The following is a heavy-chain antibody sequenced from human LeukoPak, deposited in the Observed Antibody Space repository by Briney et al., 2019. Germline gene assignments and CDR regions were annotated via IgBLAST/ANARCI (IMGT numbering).Heavy chain of an antibody. J-gene: IGHJ3*02. Sequence: GGSLRLSCAASGFSFSSYVMSWVRQAPGKGLEWVSAISGSGGSTYFADSVKGRFTISRDNSRNTLYLQMNSLSAEDTAIYYCARGLGSSTSRHTFDIWGQGTMVTVSS. CDR1: GFSFSSYV. CDR3: ARGLGSSTSRHTFDI. CDR2: ISGSGGST. V-gene: IGHV3-23*01. D-gene: IGHD2-2*01.